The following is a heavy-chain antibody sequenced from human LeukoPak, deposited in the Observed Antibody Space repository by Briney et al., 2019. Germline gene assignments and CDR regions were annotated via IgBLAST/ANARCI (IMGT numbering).Heavy chain of an antibody. J-gene: IGHJ4*02. Sequence: ASVKVSCKASGYTFTGYYMHWVRQAPGQGLEWMGWINPNSGGTNYAQKFQGRVTMTRDTSISTAYMELSRLRSDDTAVYYCAAAVAVAGTGFDYWGQGTLVTVSS. V-gene: IGHV1-2*02. CDR3: AAAVAVAGTGFDY. D-gene: IGHD6-19*01. CDR1: GYTFTGYY. CDR2: INPNSGGT.